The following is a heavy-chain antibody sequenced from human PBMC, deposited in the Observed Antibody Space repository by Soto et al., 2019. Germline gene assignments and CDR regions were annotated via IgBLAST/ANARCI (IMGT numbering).Heavy chain of an antibody. CDR1: GGSFSGYY. Sequence: TSETLSLTCAVYGGSFSGYYWSWIRQPPGKGLEWIGEINHSGSTNYNPSLKSRVTISVDTSKNQFSLKLSSVTAADTAVYYCAREKNILTGYYNWGLDYWGQGTLVTVSS. CDR2: INHSGST. J-gene: IGHJ4*02. V-gene: IGHV4-34*01. D-gene: IGHD3-9*01. CDR3: AREKNILTGYYNWGLDY.